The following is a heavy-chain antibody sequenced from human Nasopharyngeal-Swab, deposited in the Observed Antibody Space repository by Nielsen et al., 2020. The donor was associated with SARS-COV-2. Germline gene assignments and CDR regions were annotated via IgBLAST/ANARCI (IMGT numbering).Heavy chain of an antibody. Sequence: GGSLRLSCAASGFTFSSYWMHWVRQAPGKGLVWVSRINSDGSSTSYADSVKDRFTISRDNAKNTLYLQMNSLRAEDTAVYYCARGYYDFWSGYAGFDPWGQGTLVTVSS. CDR3: ARGYYDFWSGYAGFDP. V-gene: IGHV3-74*01. CDR1: GFTFSSYW. CDR2: INSDGSST. D-gene: IGHD3-3*01. J-gene: IGHJ5*02.